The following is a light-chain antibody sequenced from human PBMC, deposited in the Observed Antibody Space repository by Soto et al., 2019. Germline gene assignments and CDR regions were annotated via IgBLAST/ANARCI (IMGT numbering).Light chain of an antibody. CDR1: SSDIGVYNY. Sequence: QSALTQPASVSGSPGQSITISCTGTSSDIGVYNYVSWYQQHPGKAPKLVICEVSNRPSGVSSRFSGSKSGNTASLTISGLQAEEEADYYCSSYTTKNSLVFGGGTKVTVL. V-gene: IGLV2-14*01. CDR2: EVS. CDR3: SSYTTKNSLV. J-gene: IGLJ3*02.